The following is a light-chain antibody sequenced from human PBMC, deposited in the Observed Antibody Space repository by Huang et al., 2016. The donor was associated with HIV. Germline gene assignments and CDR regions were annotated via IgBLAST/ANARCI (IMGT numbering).Light chain of an antibody. Sequence: DIQMTQSPSSLSTSVGERVTITCRASQSITKYLNWYQQKPGKAPKLLIYTASNLQSGVPSRFSGSGSGTDFTLTISSLQPEYFATYYCQQSYATPFTFGPGTKVDIK. CDR2: TAS. CDR3: QQSYATPFT. J-gene: IGKJ3*01. CDR1: QSITKY. V-gene: IGKV1-39*01.